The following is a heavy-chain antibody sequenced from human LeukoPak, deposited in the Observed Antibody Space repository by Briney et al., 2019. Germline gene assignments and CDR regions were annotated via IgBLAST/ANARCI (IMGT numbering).Heavy chain of an antibody. Sequence: GGSLRLSCAASGFTFSDYYMSWIRQAPGKGLEWLSYISSSGYTIYYADSVKGRFTISRDNAKNSLYLQMNSLRAEDTAVYYCARLTAMVRYYFDYWGQGTLVTVSS. J-gene: IGHJ4*02. CDR2: ISSSGYTI. D-gene: IGHD5-18*01. V-gene: IGHV3-11*04. CDR3: ARLTAMVRYYFDY. CDR1: GFTFSDYY.